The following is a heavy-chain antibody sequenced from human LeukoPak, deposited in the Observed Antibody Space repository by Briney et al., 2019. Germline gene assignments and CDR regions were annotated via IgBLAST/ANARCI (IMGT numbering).Heavy chain of an antibody. V-gene: IGHV1-18*01. J-gene: IGHJ6*03. Sequence: EASVKVSCKASGYTFTSYGISWVRQAPGQGLEWMGWISAYNGNTNYAQKLQGRVTMTTDTSTSTAYMELRSLRSDDTAVYYCARDGGYCSSTSCPPGYYYYYMDVWGKGTTVTVSS. CDR2: ISAYNGNT. D-gene: IGHD2-2*01. CDR3: ARDGGYCSSTSCPPGYYYYYMDV. CDR1: GYTFTSYG.